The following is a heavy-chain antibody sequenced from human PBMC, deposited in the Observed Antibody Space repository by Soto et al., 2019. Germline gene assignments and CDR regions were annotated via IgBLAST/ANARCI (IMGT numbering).Heavy chain of an antibody. J-gene: IGHJ4*02. Sequence: SVKVSCKASGGTFSSFAISWVRQAPGQGLEWMARIIPIFDTANYAQKFQGRVTITADESTSTACMELSSLRSEDTAVYYCVGYYYNTRGYYYDYWGQGTLVTVSS. CDR1: GGTFSSFA. CDR2: IIPIFDTA. CDR3: VGYYYNTRGYYYDY. D-gene: IGHD3-22*01. V-gene: IGHV1-69*13.